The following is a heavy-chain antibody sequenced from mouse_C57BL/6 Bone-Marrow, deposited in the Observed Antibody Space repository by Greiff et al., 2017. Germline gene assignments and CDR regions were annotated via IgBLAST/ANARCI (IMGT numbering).Heavy chain of an antibody. V-gene: IGHV1-7*01. J-gene: IGHJ3*01. CDR2: INPSSGYT. D-gene: IGHD1-1*01. Sequence: QVHVKQSGAELAKPGASVKLSCKASGYTFTSYWMHWVKQRPGQGLEWIGYINPSSGYTKYNQKFKDKATLTADKSSSTAYMQLSSLTYEDSAVYYCANYGSSYGGFAYWGQGTLVTVSA. CDR1: GYTFTSYW. CDR3: ANYGSSYGGFAY.